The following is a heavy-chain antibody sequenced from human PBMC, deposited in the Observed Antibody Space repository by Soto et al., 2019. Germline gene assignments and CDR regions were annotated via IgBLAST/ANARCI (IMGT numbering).Heavy chain of an antibody. CDR2: MSSSGST. V-gene: IGHV4-39*01. Sequence: TVHRDCSNSATYSWACILYKKETGMEWIGSMSSSGSTYYNPSLKSRVTISVDTSKNLFSLKLSPVTAADTAVYYCSRHNRGHCSISTFYTDYWGQVTLVT. CDR1: RDCSNSATYS. D-gene: IGHD2-2*02. CDR3: SRHNRGHCSISTFYTDY. J-gene: IGHJ4*02.